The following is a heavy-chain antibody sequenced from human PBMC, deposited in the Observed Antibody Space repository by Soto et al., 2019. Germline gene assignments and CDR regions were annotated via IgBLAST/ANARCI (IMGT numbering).Heavy chain of an antibody. CDR2: ISGSGGST. D-gene: IGHD1-26*01. J-gene: IGHJ4*02. V-gene: IGHV3-23*01. CDR1: GFTFSSYA. Sequence: EVQLLESGGGLVQPGGSLRLSCAASGFTFSSYAMSWVRQAPGKGLEWVSAISGSGGSTYYADSVKGRFTISRDNSKNTLELQMNSLRAEDTAVYYCAKPPTYSGSYIDYWGQGTLVTVSS. CDR3: AKPPTYSGSYIDY.